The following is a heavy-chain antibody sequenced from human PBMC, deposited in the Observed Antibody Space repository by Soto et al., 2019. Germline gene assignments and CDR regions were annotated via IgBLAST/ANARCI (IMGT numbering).Heavy chain of an antibody. J-gene: IGHJ6*02. V-gene: IGHV1-69*01. Sequence: QVQLVQSGAEVKKPGSSVKVSCKASGDTFNSYAISWVRQAPGQGLEWMGGIIPIFHTANYAQKFQARVTMTADESASTAYMELSGLRSEDTAVYYCARVGYCNTTNCLFYYYHYGMDVWDQGTTVTVS. D-gene: IGHD2-2*01. CDR1: GDTFNSYA. CDR3: ARVGYCNTTNCLFYYYHYGMDV. CDR2: IIPIFHTA.